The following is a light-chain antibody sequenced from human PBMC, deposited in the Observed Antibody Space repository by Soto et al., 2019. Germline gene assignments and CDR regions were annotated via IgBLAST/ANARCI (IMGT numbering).Light chain of an antibody. CDR3: QQYNNWPRT. Sequence: EIVMTQSPATLSESPGERATLSCRASQSVSSNLAWYQQKPGQAPRLLIYGASTRATGIPARFSGSGSGTEFTLTISSLPSEDFAVYYCQQYNNWPRTFGQGTKVEIK. V-gene: IGKV3-15*01. CDR2: GAS. CDR1: QSVSSN. J-gene: IGKJ1*01.